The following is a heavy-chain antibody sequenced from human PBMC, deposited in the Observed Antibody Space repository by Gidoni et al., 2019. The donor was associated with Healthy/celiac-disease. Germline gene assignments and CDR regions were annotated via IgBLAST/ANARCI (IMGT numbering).Heavy chain of an antibody. V-gene: IGHV1-69*08. J-gene: IGHJ4*02. CDR2: IIPILGIA. Sequence: QVQLVQSGAEVKKPGSSVKVSCKASGGTFSSYTISWLRQAPGQGLEWMGRIIPILGIANYAQKFQGRVTITADKSTSTAYMELRSLRSEDTAVYYCAREYYYDSSGYFPSDYWGQGTLVTVSS. CDR3: AREYYYDSSGYFPSDY. CDR1: GGTFSSYT. D-gene: IGHD3-22*01.